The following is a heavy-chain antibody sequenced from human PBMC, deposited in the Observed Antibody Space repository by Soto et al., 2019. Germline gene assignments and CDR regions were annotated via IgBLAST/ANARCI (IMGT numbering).Heavy chain of an antibody. D-gene: IGHD3-10*01. J-gene: IGHJ4*02. CDR1: GFTFSSYA. CDR3: ARSNLYGSGSYYNVVYFDY. V-gene: IGHV3-23*01. Sequence: PGGSLRLSCAASGFTFSSYAMSWVRQAPGKGLEWVSAISGSGGSTYYADSVKGRFTISRDNSKNTLYLQMNSLRAEDTAVYYCARSNLYGSGSYYNVVYFDYWGQGTLVTVSS. CDR2: ISGSGGST.